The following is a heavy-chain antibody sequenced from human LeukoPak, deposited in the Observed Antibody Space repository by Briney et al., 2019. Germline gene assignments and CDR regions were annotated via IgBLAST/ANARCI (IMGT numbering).Heavy chain of an antibody. D-gene: IGHD3-3*01. CDR1: GYTFTSYY. CDR2: INPSGGST. J-gene: IGHJ4*02. CDR3: ARDREEYYDFWSGKVFDY. V-gene: IGHV1-46*01. Sequence: ASVKVSCKASGYTFTSYYMHWVRQAPGQGLEWMGIINPSGGSTSYAQKFQGRVTMTRDTSTSTVYMELSSLRSEDTAVYYCARDREEYYDFWSGKVFDYWGQGTLVTVSS.